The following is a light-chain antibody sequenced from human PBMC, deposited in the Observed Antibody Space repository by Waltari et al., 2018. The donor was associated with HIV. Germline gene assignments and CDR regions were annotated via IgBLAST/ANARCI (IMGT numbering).Light chain of an antibody. J-gene: IGLJ2*01. V-gene: IGLV1-47*01. Sequence: QSLLIQTPPVSETPWQRVIISCSVSYSTVGRNNVYWYQQFPGASPTLLSYMGHQRPSGVPDRFSGSKSGTSASLAISGVRPEDEADYYCAVWDDTLSNWIFGGGTKLTVL. CDR1: YSTVGRNN. CDR2: MGH. CDR3: AVWDDTLSNWI.